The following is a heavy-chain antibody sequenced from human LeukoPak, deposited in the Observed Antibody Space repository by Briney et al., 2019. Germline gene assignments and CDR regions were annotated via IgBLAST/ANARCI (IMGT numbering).Heavy chain of an antibody. V-gene: IGHV3-21*01. J-gene: IGHJ4*02. CDR1: GFTFSSYS. CDR2: ISSSSSYI. CDR3: PYTVAGFFLFDY. D-gene: IGHD6-19*01. Sequence: PGGSLRLSCAASGFTFSSYSMNWVRQAPGKGLEWVSSISSSSSYIYYADSVKGRFTISRDNAKNSLYLQMNSLRAEDTAVYYCPYTVAGFFLFDYWGQGTLVTVSS.